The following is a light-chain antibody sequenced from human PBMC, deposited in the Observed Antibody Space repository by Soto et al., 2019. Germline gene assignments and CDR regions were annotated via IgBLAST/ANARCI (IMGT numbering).Light chain of an antibody. V-gene: IGLV2-14*03. CDR3: SSYTTSSTVV. J-gene: IGLJ2*01. Sequence: QSALTQPASVSASPGQSITISCTGTSSDVGRFNYVSWYQQHPGKAPKLMLYDVNIRPSGISHRFSGSKSGNTASLTISGLQAEDEADYYCSSYTTSSTVVFGGGTKLTVL. CDR1: SSDVGRFNY. CDR2: DVN.